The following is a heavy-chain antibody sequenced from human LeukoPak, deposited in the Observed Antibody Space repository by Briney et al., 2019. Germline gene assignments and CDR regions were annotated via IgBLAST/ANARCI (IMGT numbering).Heavy chain of an antibody. CDR3: ARYRGGNYLDYYYYGMDV. D-gene: IGHD1-7*01. CDR2: IYYSGST. J-gene: IGHJ6*02. V-gene: IGHV4-59*08. Sequence: SETLSLTCTVSGGSMSPYHWGWIRQPPGKGLEWTGYIYYSGSTNYNPSLNSRVTISVDTSNNQFSLKLNSMTAADTALYYCARYRGGNYLDYYYYGMDVWGQGTTVTVSS. CDR1: GGSMSPYH.